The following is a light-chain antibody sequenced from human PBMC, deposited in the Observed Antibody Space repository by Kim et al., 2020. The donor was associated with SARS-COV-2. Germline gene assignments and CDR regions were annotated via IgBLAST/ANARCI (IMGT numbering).Light chain of an antibody. CDR1: SSNIGSNT. V-gene: IGLV1-44*01. CDR3: AAWDDNLNIWV. CDR2: SND. Sequence: GQRVTISCSGSSSNIGSNTVNWYQHLPGTAPKVLIYSNDQRPSGVPDRFSGSKSGTSASLAISGLQSEDEADYYCAAWDDNLNIWVFGGGTKLTVL. J-gene: IGLJ3*02.